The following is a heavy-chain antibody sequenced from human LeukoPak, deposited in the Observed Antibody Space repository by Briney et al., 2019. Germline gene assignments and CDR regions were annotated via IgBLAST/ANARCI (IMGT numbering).Heavy chain of an antibody. D-gene: IGHD2-2*01. J-gene: IGHJ5*02. V-gene: IGHV1-8*01. CDR1: GYTFTSYD. CDR3: ARPYCSSTSCLDFDP. CDR2: MNPNSGNT. Sequence: ASVKVSCKASGYTFTSYDINWVRQATGQGLEWMGWMNPNSGNTGYAQKFQGRVTMTRNTSISTAYMELNSLRSEDTAVYYCARPYCSSTSCLDFDPWGQGTLVTVSS.